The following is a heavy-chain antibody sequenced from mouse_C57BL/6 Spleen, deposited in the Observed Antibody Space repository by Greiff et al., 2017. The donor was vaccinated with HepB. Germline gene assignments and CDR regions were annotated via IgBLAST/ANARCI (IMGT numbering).Heavy chain of an antibody. CDR1: GYSITSGYD. Sequence: VKLVESGPGMVKPSQSLSLTCTVTGYSITSGYDWHWIRHFPGNKLEWMGYISYSGSTNYNPSLKSRISITHDTSKNQFFLKLNSVTTEDTATYYCARYDGNHWYFDVWGTGTTVTVSS. CDR2: ISYSGST. D-gene: IGHD2-3*01. V-gene: IGHV3-1*01. J-gene: IGHJ1*03. CDR3: ARYDGNHWYFDV.